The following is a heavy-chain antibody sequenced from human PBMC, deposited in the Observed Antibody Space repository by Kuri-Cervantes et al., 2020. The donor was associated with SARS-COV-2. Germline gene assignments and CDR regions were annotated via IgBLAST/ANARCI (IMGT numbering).Heavy chain of an antibody. CDR1: GYSISSGYY. D-gene: IGHD5-12*01. CDR2: IYHAGST. Sequence: ESLKISCGVSGYSISSGYYWGWIRRPPGKGLEWIGNIYHAGSTQYNPSLKNRVTISADTSKNQFSLKVTSVTASDTAVYYCARIGPRYGYPTNVDYWGQGTLVTVSS. J-gene: IGHJ4*02. CDR3: ARIGPRYGYPTNVDY. V-gene: IGHV4-38-2*01.